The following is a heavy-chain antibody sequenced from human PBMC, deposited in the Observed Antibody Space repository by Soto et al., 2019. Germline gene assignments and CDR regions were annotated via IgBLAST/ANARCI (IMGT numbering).Heavy chain of an antibody. CDR2: INAGNGNT. J-gene: IGHJ4*02. CDR1: GYTFTSYA. CDR3: AREGPHSSSTRWMLWY. V-gene: IGHV1-3*01. Sequence: QVQLVQSGAEVKKPGASVKVSCQASGYTFTSYAMHWVRQAPGQRLEWMGWINAGNGNTKYSQKFQGRVTITRDTAASTAYMELSSLRSEDTAVYYCAREGPHSSSTRWMLWYWGQGTLVTASS. D-gene: IGHD6-13*01.